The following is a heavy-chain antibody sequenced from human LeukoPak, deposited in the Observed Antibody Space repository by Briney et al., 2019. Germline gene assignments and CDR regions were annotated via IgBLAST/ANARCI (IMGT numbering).Heavy chain of an antibody. Sequence: AASVKVSCKASGYTFTNYYMHWVRQAPGQGLEWMGWIDPNTGDTNYSQNIQGRATMTRDTSINTAYMEFTSLGADDTAVYYCARGRTMDGSTPPFEIWGQGTMVTVSS. CDR2: IDPNTGDT. V-gene: IGHV1-2*02. CDR3: ARGRTMDGSTPPFEI. CDR1: GYTFTNYY. D-gene: IGHD4/OR15-4a*01. J-gene: IGHJ3*02.